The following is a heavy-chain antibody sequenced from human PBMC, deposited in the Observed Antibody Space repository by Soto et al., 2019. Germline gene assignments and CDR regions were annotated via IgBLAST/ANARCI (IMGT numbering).Heavy chain of an antibody. J-gene: IGHJ6*03. D-gene: IGHD6-13*01. V-gene: IGHV3-11*01. CDR3: ASQKRADNGYSSSWYHYYYYMDV. CDR1: GFTFSDYY. CDR2: ISSSGSTI. Sequence: GGSLRLSCAASGFTFSDYYMSWIRQAPGKGLEWVSYISSSGSTIYYADSVKGRITISRDNAKNSLYLQMNSLRAEDTAVYYCASQKRADNGYSSSWYHYYYYMDVWGKGTTVTVSS.